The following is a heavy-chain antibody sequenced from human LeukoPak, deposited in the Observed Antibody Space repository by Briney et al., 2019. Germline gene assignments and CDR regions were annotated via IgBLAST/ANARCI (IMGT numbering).Heavy chain of an antibody. J-gene: IGHJ5*02. D-gene: IGHD6-19*01. CDR2: ISSSGSTI. V-gene: IGHV3-48*04. Sequence: HPGGSLRLSCAASGFTFSSYAMSWIRQAPGKGLEWVSYISSSGSTIYYADSVKGRFTISRDNAKNSLYLQMNSLRAEDTAVYYCARDQGIAVSGFDPWGQGTLVTVSS. CDR3: ARDQGIAVSGFDP. CDR1: GFTFSSYA.